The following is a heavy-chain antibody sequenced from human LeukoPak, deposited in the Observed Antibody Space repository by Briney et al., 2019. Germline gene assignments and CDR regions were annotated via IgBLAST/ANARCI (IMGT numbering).Heavy chain of an antibody. V-gene: IGHV3-30*02. CDR2: IRYDGSNK. J-gene: IGHJ4*02. D-gene: IGHD5-24*01. CDR3: AKDVSAVEMATGLDY. Sequence: PGGSLRLSCAASGFIFNTYVMHWVRQAPGKGLEWLAFIRYDGSNKNYADSVKGRFTISRDNAKNSLYLQMNSLRAEDTALYYCAKDVSAVEMATGLDYWGQGTLVTVSS. CDR1: GFIFNTYV.